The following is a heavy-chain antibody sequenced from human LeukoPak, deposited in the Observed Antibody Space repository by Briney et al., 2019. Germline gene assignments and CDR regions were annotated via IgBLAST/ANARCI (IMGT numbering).Heavy chain of an antibody. Sequence: GGSLRLSCAASGFTVSSNYMSWVRQAPGKGLEWVSVIYSGGSTYYADSVKGRFTISRDNSKNTLYLQMNSLRAEDTAVYYCAAVAAITMIPLDAFDIWGQGTMVTVSS. CDR3: AAVAAITMIPLDAFDI. J-gene: IGHJ3*02. D-gene: IGHD3-22*01. CDR1: GFTVSSNY. CDR2: IYSGGST. V-gene: IGHV3-53*01.